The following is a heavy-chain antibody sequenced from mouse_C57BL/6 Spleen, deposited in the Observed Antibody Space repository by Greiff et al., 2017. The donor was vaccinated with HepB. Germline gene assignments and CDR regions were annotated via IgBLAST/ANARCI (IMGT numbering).Heavy chain of an antibody. CDR1: GYSITSGYY. CDR3: ARGWLLRGLWFAY. J-gene: IGHJ3*01. Sequence: EVKLMESGPGLVKPSQSLSLTCSVTGYSITSGYYWNWIRQFPGNKLEWMGYISYDGSNNYNPSLKNRISITRDTSKNQFFLKLNSVTTEDTATYYCARGWLLRGLWFAYWGQGTLVTVSA. CDR2: ISYDGSN. V-gene: IGHV3-6*01. D-gene: IGHD2-3*01.